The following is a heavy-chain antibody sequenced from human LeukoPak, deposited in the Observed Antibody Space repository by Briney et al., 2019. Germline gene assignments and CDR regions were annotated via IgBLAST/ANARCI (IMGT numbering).Heavy chain of an antibody. CDR3: ARLSSYCSSTSCYTAGAFDI. J-gene: IGHJ3*02. CDR2: IYPGNSDT. Sequence: GESLKISCKTSGYSFTSYWIHWVRQMPGKELEWMGSIYPGNSDTRYSPSFQGQVTISADKSISTAYLQWSSLKASDTAMYYCARLSSYCSSTSCYTAGAFDIWGQGTMVTVSS. D-gene: IGHD2-2*02. V-gene: IGHV5-78*01. CDR1: GYSFTSYW.